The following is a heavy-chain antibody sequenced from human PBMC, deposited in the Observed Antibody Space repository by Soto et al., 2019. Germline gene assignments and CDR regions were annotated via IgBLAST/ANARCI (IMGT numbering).Heavy chain of an antibody. CDR2: TRSKTYGGTT. CDR1: GFTFGDYV. CDR3: TRATSGSYFPYTFDY. V-gene: IGHV3-49*03. D-gene: IGHD1-26*01. J-gene: IGHJ4*02. Sequence: GGSLRLSCTASGFTFGDYVMSWFRQAPGKGLEWLGFTRSKTYGGTTEYAASVKGRFTISRDDSKSIAYVQMNSLKTEDTAVYYCTRATSGSYFPYTFDYWGQGTLVTVSS.